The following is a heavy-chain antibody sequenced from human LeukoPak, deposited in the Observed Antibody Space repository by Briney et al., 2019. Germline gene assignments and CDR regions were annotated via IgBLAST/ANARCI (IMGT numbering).Heavy chain of an antibody. CDR2: VNSDGRGT. J-gene: IGHJ4*02. Sequence: GGSLRLSCAAPGFTFSIYWMHWVRQAPREGLVWVSRVNSDGRGTSYADSVKGRFTISRDNAKNTLYLQMNSLSAEDTAMYYCARDFCSTTSCYDYWGQGTLVIVSS. V-gene: IGHV3-74*01. CDR1: GFTFSIYW. D-gene: IGHD2-2*01. CDR3: ARDFCSTTSCYDY.